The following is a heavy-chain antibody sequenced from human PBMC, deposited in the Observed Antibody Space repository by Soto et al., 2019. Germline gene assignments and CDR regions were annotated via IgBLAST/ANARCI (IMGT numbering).Heavy chain of an antibody. CDR3: ARHGSGSDNRDPLDY. CDR1: GYTFTDYY. V-gene: IGHV1-69-2*01. D-gene: IGHD3-10*01. CDR2: VDPEDGET. Sequence: ASVKVSCKVSGYTFTDYYMHWVQQAPGKGLEWMGLVDPEDGETIYAEKFQGRVTISRDNSKSTVFLQMNSLTVEDTAAYYCARHGSGSDNRDPLDYWGQGTLVTVSS. J-gene: IGHJ4*02.